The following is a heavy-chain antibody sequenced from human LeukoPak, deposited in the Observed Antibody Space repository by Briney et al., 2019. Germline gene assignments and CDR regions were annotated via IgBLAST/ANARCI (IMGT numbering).Heavy chain of an antibody. D-gene: IGHD6-13*01. CDR3: ARETSVIAAADF. CDR1: GYTFTSYG. CDR2: LNPNSGDT. J-gene: IGHJ4*02. V-gene: IGHV1-2*02. Sequence: GASVKVSCKASGYTFTSYGISWVRQAPGQGLEWMGWLNPNSGDTNYAQKFQGRVTMTRDTSITTAYMELSRLTSDDTAVYFCARETSVIAAADFWGQGTLVTVSS.